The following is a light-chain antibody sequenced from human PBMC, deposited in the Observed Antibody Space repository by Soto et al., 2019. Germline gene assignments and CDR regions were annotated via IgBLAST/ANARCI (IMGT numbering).Light chain of an antibody. CDR1: TGAVTSDHS. V-gene: IGLV7-43*01. CDR2: GTS. Sequence: QAVVTQEPSLTVTPGGTVTLTCASSTGAVTSDHSPNWIQQKPGQAPRTLIYGTSNRHSWTPARFSGSLLGGKPALTLSGAQPEDEAEYYCLLYYGGAHVFGTGTKVTVL. J-gene: IGLJ1*01. CDR3: LLYYGGAHV.